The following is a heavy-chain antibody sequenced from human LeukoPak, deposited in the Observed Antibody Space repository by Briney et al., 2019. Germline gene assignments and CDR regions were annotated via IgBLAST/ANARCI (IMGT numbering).Heavy chain of an antibody. J-gene: IGHJ3*01. V-gene: IGHV3-30*03. CDR3: ARPGCPSSYCTNLAN. Sequence: PGGSLRLSCAASGFSFSNYDMHWVRQAPGKGLEWVAVISYDGSNKYYADSVKGRFTISRDNSKNMLDLLMNSLRAEDTAVYFCARPGCPSSYCTNLANWGQGTMVTVSS. CDR1: GFSFSNYD. CDR2: ISYDGSNK. D-gene: IGHD2-8*01.